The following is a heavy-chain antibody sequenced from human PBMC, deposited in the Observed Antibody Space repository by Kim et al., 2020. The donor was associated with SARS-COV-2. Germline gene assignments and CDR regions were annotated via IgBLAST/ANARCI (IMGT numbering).Heavy chain of an antibody. CDR1: GGSFSGYY. D-gene: IGHD3-22*01. CDR3: ARCRDDSSGYFIDY. CDR2: INHSGST. Sequence: SETLSLTCAVYGGSFSGYYWSWIRQPPGKGLEWIGEINHSGSTNYNPSLKSRVTISVDTSKNQFSLKLSSVTAADTAVYYCARCRDDSSGYFIDYWGQGTLVTVSS. V-gene: IGHV4-34*01. J-gene: IGHJ4*02.